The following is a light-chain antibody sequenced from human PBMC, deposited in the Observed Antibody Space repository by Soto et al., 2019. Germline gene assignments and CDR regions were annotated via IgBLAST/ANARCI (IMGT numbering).Light chain of an antibody. CDR2: EDS. CDR3: CSYARGSTLV. CDR1: SSDVGSYNL. V-gene: IGLV2-23*01. J-gene: IGLJ3*02. Sequence: QSALTQPASVSGSPGQSITISCTGTSSDVGSYNLVSWYQQHPGKAPKPMIYEDSKRPSGVSNRFFGSKSGNTASLTISGVQADDEADYFCCSYARGSTLVFGGGIKRTVL.